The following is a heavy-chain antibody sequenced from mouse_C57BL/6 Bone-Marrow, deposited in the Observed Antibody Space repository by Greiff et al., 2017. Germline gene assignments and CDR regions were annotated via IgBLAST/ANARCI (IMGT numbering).Heavy chain of an antibody. CDR3: ARSSMAPYAMDY. J-gene: IGHJ4*01. CDR1: GYTFTSYW. Sequence: VQLQQPGAELVMPGASVKLSCKASGYTFTSYWMHWVKQRPGQGLEWIGEIDPSDSYTNYNQKFKGKSTLTVDKSSSTAYMQLSILTSEDSAVYYCARSSMAPYAMDYWGQGTSVTVSS. CDR2: IDPSDSYT. D-gene: IGHD1-1*02. V-gene: IGHV1-69*01.